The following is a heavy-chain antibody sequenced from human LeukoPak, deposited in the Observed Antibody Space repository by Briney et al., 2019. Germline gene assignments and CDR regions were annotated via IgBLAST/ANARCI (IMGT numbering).Heavy chain of an antibody. CDR2: IIPIFGTA. Sequence: GASVKVSCKAPGGTFSSYAISWVRQAPGQGLEWMGGIIPIFGTANYAQKFQGRVTITADESTSTAYMELSSLRSEDTAVYYCARSTYDSSGYYDATDLGYWGQGTLVTVSS. D-gene: IGHD3-22*01. CDR3: ARSTYDSSGYYDATDLGY. J-gene: IGHJ4*02. CDR1: GGTFSSYA. V-gene: IGHV1-69*13.